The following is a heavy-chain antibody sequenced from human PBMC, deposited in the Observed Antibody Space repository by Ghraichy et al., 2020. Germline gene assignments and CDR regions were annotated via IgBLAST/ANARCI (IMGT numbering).Heavy chain of an antibody. J-gene: IGHJ6*02. Sequence: GESLNIACAASGFTFSNYAMTWVRQAPGKGLEWVTSIRNNGGTHYADSVKGRFTIPRDNSKKTVHMQMSRLRAEDTAVYYCARPDPRLGTTGWAYYMDVWGQGTTVTVSS. CDR1: GFTFSNYA. D-gene: IGHD3-9*01. V-gene: IGHV3-23*01. CDR3: ARPDPRLGTTGWAYYMDV. CDR2: IRNNGGT.